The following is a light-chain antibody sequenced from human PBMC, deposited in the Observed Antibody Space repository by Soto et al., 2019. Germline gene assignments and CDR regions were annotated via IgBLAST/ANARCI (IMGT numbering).Light chain of an antibody. CDR1: QGISSR. CDR2: AAS. V-gene: IGKV1-12*01. CDR3: QQSNSFPRT. Sequence: DIPMTQSPSSVSASVGDRVTITCRASQGISSRLAWYQQKPGKAPKLLIFAASSLQSGVPSRFSGSGSDFTLTISSLQPEDFATYYCQQSNSFPRTFGQGTKVEIK. J-gene: IGKJ1*01.